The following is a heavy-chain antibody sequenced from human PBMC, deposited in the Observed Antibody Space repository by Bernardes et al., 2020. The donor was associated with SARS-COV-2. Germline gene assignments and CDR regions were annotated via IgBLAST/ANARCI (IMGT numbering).Heavy chain of an antibody. CDR1: GGSFSRYY. CDR3: ARLQSGRGHFHGSWQYQGLDD. Sequence: SETLSLTCAVYGGSFSRYYWSWIRQPPGKGLEWIGAISHAGITNSNPSLKSGVTISLVTSKSQFPLKLDSVTAADTAVYYCARLQSGRGHFHGSWQYQGLDDRGQGTTVTVSS. CDR2: ISHAGIT. J-gene: IGHJ6*02. V-gene: IGHV4-34*01. D-gene: IGHD2-2*01.